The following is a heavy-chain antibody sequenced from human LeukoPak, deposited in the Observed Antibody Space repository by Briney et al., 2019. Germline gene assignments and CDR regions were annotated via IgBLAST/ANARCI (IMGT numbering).Heavy chain of an antibody. V-gene: IGHV1-69*13. CDR3: ARSGSSSSYYYYYMDV. Sequence: SVKVSCKASGYTFTGYYMHWVRQAPGQGLEWMGGIIPIFGTANYAQKFQGRITITANESTSTAYMELSSLRSEDTAVYYCARSGSSSSYYYYYMDVWGKGTTVTVSS. CDR2: IIPIFGTA. CDR1: GYTFTGYY. D-gene: IGHD6-13*01. J-gene: IGHJ6*03.